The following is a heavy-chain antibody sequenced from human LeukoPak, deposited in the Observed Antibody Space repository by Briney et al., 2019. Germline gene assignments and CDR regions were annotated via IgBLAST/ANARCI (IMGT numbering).Heavy chain of an antibody. D-gene: IGHD3-22*01. V-gene: IGHV4-34*01. CDR2: INHSGST. Sequence: PSETLSLTCAVYGGSFSGYYWSWIRQPPGKGLEWIGEINHSGSTNYNPSLKSRVTISVDTSKNQFSLKLSSVTAADTAVYYCAREGPPTYYYDSSGPPGGYYFDYWGQGTLVTVSS. CDR1: GGSFSGYY. CDR3: AREGPPTYYYDSSGPPGGYYFDY. J-gene: IGHJ4*02.